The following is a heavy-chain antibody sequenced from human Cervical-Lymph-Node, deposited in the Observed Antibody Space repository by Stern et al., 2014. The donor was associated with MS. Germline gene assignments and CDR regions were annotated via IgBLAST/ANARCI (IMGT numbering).Heavy chain of an antibody. J-gene: IGHJ2*01. V-gene: IGHV3-33*01. Sequence: QVQLVESGGGVVQPGRSLRLSCAASGFIFSSYGMHWVRQAPGKGLEWVAVIWYDGSNKYYADSVKGRFTISRDNSKNTLYLQMNSLRAEDTAVYYCARDGRYSSDYWYFDLWGRGTLVTVSS. CDR2: IWYDGSNK. CDR3: ARDGRYSSDYWYFDL. CDR1: GFIFSSYG. D-gene: IGHD6-19*01.